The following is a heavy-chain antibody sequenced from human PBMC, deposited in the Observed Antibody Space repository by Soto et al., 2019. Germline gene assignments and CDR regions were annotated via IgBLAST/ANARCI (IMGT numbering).Heavy chain of an antibody. V-gene: IGHV3-23*01. Sequence: GGSLRLSCAASGFTFSSYSMSWVRQAPGKGLEWVSAITGSGGSTYYADSVKGRFTISRDNSKNTLYLQMNSLRAEDTAVYYCAKEGDLIGYNYGSCFDYWGQGTRVTV. CDR3: AKEGDLIGYNYGSCFDY. CDR1: GFTFSSYS. D-gene: IGHD5-18*01. J-gene: IGHJ4*02. CDR2: ITGSGGST.